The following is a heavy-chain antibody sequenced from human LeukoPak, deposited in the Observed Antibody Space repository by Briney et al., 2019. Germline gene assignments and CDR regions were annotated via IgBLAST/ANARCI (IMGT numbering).Heavy chain of an antibody. Sequence: PGGSLRLSCAASGFTFSDYYMSWIRQAPGKGLEWVSYISSGSTIYYADSVKGRFTISRDNAKNSLYLQMNSLRAEDTAVYYCASYVWGSYRHNDAFDIWGQGTMVTVSS. D-gene: IGHD3-16*02. J-gene: IGHJ3*02. CDR2: ISSGSTI. CDR1: GFTFSDYY. V-gene: IGHV3-11*01. CDR3: ASYVWGSYRHNDAFDI.